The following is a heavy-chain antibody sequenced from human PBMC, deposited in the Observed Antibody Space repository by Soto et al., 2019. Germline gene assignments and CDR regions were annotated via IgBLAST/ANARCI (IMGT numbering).Heavy chain of an antibody. V-gene: IGHV3-30-3*01. D-gene: IGHD3-3*01. J-gene: IGHJ4*02. CDR3: ARDRNDETIFAVVTYYYDY. Sequence: QVQLVESGGGVVQPGRSLRLSCAASGFTFSSYAMHWVRQAPGKGLEWVAVISYDGSNKYYADSVKGRFTISRDNSKNTLYLQMNSLRAEDTAVYYCARDRNDETIFAVVTYYYDYWRQGTLLTVSS. CDR1: GFTFSSYA. CDR2: ISYDGSNK.